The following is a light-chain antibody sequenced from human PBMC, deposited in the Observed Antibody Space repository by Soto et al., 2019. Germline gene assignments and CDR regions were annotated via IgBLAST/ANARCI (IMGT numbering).Light chain of an antibody. Sequence: VIWMTQSPSLLSASTGDRVTISCRMSQGISNYLAWYQQKPGKAPELLIYAASTLQSGVTSRFSGSGSGTDFTLTISCLQSEDFANYYCQQYYNFPRTFGQGTKVEIK. CDR3: QQYYNFPRT. J-gene: IGKJ1*01. CDR2: AAS. V-gene: IGKV1D-8*01. CDR1: QGISNY.